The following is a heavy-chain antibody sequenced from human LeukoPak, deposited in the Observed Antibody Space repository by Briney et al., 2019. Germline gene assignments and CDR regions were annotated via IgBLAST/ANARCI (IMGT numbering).Heavy chain of an antibody. CDR1: GFIFSSNG. CDR3: AKGFKSCGELSFDC. V-gene: IGHV3-23*01. J-gene: IGHJ4*02. Sequence: GESLRLSCTASGFIFSSNGMSWVRQAPGKGLELVSTVSGSSNKKYYADSVKDRFTIARNNSKNTMYLQMNSLRAEDTAEYYCAKGFKSCGELSFDCWGRGTLVTVSS. CDR2: VSGSSNKK. D-gene: IGHD4-17*01.